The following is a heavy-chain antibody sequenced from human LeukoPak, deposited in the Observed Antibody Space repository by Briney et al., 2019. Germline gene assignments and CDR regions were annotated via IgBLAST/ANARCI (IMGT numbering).Heavy chain of an antibody. CDR1: GGSISSGDYY. CDR2: IYYSGST. CDR3: ARGPYEYYDILTGYIRGSFDI. J-gene: IGHJ3*02. D-gene: IGHD3-9*01. V-gene: IGHV4-30-4*01. Sequence: SETLSLTCTVSGGSISSGDYYWSWIRQPPGKGLEWIGYIYYSGSTYYNPSLKSRVTISVDTSKNQFSLKLSSVTAADTAVYYCARGPYEYYDILTGYIRGSFDIGGQGTTVTV.